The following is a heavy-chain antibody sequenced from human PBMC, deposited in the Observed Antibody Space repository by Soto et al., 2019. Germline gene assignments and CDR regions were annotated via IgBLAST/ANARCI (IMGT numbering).Heavy chain of an antibody. J-gene: IGHJ4*02. Sequence: SETLSLTCTVSGGSISSSSYYWGWIRQPPGKGLEWIGSIYYSGSTYYNPSLKSRVTISVDTSKNQFSLKLSSVTAADTAVYYCASPGYSSGWYGLNDNLDYWGQGTLVTVSS. CDR2: IYYSGST. CDR1: GGSISSSSYY. V-gene: IGHV4-39*01. D-gene: IGHD6-19*01. CDR3: ASPGYSSGWYGLNDNLDY.